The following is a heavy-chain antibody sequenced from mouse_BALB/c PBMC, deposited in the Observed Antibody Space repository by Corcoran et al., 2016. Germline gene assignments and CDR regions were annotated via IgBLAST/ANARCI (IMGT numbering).Heavy chain of an antibody. Sequence: QIQLVQSGPELKKPAETVKISCKASGYTFTNYGMNWVKQASGKGLKWMGWINTYTGEPTYADDFKGRFAFSLETSASTAYLQINNLKNEDTATYFCAREPYAMDYWGQGTSVTVSS. D-gene: IGHD6-1*01. CDR1: GYTFTNYG. CDR2: INTYTGEP. V-gene: IGHV9-3-1*01. CDR3: AREPYAMDY. J-gene: IGHJ4*01.